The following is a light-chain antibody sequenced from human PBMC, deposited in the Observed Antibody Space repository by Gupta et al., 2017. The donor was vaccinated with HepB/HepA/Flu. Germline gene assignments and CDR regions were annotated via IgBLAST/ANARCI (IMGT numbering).Light chain of an antibody. CDR2: LNSDGSH. Sequence: QLVLTQSPSAPAPLRASVKLPCPLSSGHSSYAIAWHQQQPEKRPRYLMKLNSDGSHSKGDGIPDRFSGARAGAERYLAISSRHSEDEADYYGQTGGTCVVFGGGTKLTVL. CDR1: SGHSSYA. J-gene: IGLJ2*01. V-gene: IGLV4-69*01. CDR3: QTGGTCVV.